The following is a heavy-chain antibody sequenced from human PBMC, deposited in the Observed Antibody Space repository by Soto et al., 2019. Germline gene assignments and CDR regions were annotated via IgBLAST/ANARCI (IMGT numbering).Heavy chain of an antibody. CDR3: ARDRSRDTYYYGSGSPNWFDP. V-gene: IGHV3-21*01. J-gene: IGHJ5*02. D-gene: IGHD3-10*01. Sequence: PGGSLRLSCAASGFTFSSYSMNWVRQAPGKGLEWVSSISSSSSYIYYADSVKGRFTISRDNAKNSLYLQMNSLRAEDTAVYYCARDRSRDTYYYGSGSPNWFDPWGQGTLVTVPQ. CDR2: ISSSSSYI. CDR1: GFTFSSYS.